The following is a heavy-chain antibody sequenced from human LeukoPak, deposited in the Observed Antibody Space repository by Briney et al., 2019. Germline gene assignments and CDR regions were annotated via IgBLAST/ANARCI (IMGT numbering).Heavy chain of an antibody. CDR3: AKSLDYYDSSGYLY. J-gene: IGHJ4*02. Sequence: GRSLRLSCAASGFTFSSYGMHWVRQAPGKGLEWVAVISYDGSNKYYADSVKGRFTISRDNSKKTLYLQMNSLRAEDTAVYYCAKSLDYYDSSGYLYWGQGTLVTVSS. CDR2: ISYDGSNK. D-gene: IGHD3-22*01. CDR1: GFTFSSYG. V-gene: IGHV3-30*18.